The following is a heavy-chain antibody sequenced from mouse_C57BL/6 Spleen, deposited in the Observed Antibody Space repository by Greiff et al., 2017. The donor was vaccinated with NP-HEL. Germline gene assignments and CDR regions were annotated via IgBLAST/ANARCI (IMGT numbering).Heavy chain of an antibody. CDR1: GFNITDYY. CDR2: IDPEDGET. CDR3: ARRLSSYVYDERDYFDY. J-gene: IGHJ2*01. D-gene: IGHD2-2*01. Sequence: EVHLVESGAELVKPGASVKLSCTASGFNITDYYMHWVKQRTEQGLEWIGRIDPEDGETKYAPKFQGKATITADPSSNTAYLQLSSLTSEDTAVYYCARRLSSYVYDERDYFDYWGQGTTLTVSS. V-gene: IGHV14-2*01.